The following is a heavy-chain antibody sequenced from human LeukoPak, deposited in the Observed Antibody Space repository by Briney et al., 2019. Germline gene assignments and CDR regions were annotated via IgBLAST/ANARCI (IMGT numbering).Heavy chain of an antibody. J-gene: IGHJ4*02. CDR1: GYSFTSYW. D-gene: IGHD5-12*01. Sequence: GESLKISCKGSGYSFTSYWIGWVRQMPGKGLEWMGIIYPGDSDTRYGPSFQGQVTISADKSISTAYLQWSSLKASDTAMYYCARQGGIVATSYYFDYWGQGTLVTVSS. CDR2: IYPGDSDT. V-gene: IGHV5-51*01. CDR3: ARQGGIVATSYYFDY.